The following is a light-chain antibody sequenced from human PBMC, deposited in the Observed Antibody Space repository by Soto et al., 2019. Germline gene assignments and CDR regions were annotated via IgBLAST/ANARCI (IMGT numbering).Light chain of an antibody. J-gene: IGLJ2*01. CDR1: SSNIGAGYD. CDR3: QSYDSTWV. Sequence: QAVVTQPPSVSGAPGQRVTISCTGSSSNIGAGYDVHWYQQLPGTAPKLLIYGNSNRPSGVPDRFSGSKSGTSASLAITGLQAEDEADYYCQSYDSTWVFGGGTKVTVL. CDR2: GNS. V-gene: IGLV1-40*01.